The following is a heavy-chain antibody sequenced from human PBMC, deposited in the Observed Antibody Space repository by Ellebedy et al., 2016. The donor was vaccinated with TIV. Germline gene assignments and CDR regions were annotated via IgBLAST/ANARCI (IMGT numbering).Heavy chain of an antibody. CDR2: VHHDGST. Sequence: SQTLSLTCGVSGGHISHWWSWVRQPPGKGLEWIGEVHHDGSTNYNPSLKSRVTISVDRSENQFSLRVTSVTAADTALYDCAKHHPLSSTFDVWGLGTMITVS. V-gene: IGHV4-4*02. D-gene: IGHD1-7*01. J-gene: IGHJ3*01. CDR3: AKHHPLSSTFDV. CDR1: GGHISHW.